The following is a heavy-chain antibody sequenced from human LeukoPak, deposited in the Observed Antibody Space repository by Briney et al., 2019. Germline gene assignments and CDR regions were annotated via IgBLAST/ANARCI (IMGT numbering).Heavy chain of an antibody. CDR2: IYYSGST. CDR3: ARIPYCGGDCSVIYYYYYMDV. D-gene: IGHD2-21*02. CDR1: GGSISSSSYY. Sequence: SETLSLTCTVSGGSISSSSYYWGWTRQPPGKGLEWIGSIYYSGSTYYNPSLKSRVTISVDTSKNQFSLKLSSVTAADTAVYYCARIPYCGGDCSVIYYYYYMDVWGKGTTVTVSS. J-gene: IGHJ6*03. V-gene: IGHV4-39*01.